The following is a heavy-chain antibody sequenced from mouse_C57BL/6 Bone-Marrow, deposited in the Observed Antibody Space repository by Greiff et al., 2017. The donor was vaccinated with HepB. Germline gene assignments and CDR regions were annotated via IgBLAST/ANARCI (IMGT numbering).Heavy chain of an antibody. Sequence: EVKVVESGGGLVKPGGSLKLSCAASGFTFSSYAMYWVRQTPEKRLEWVATISDGGSYTYYPDNVKGRFTISRDNAKNNLYLLMSHLTSEDTAMYYCAREGWLKDFDVWGTGTTVTVSS. V-gene: IGHV5-4*01. D-gene: IGHD1-3*01. CDR2: ISDGGSYT. CDR3: AREGWLKDFDV. CDR1: GFTFSSYA. J-gene: IGHJ1*03.